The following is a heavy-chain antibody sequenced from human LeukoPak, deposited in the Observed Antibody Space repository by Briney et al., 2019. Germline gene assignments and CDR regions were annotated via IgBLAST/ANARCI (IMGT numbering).Heavy chain of an antibody. Sequence: PSQTLSLTCTVSGGSISSGSYYWSWIRQPAGKGLEWIGRIYTSGSTNYNPSLKSRVTISVDTSKNQFSLKLSSVTAADTAVYYCAREGWELLVWYFDLWGRGTLVTVSS. V-gene: IGHV4-61*02. D-gene: IGHD1-26*01. CDR2: IYTSGST. CDR3: AREGWELLVWYFDL. J-gene: IGHJ2*01. CDR1: GGSISSGSYY.